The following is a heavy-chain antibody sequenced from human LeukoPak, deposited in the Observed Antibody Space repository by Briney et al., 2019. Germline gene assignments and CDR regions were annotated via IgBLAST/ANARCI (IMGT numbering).Heavy chain of an antibody. CDR3: ARVIAAAGRGAIDY. D-gene: IGHD6-13*01. CDR2: INHSGST. J-gene: IGHJ4*02. CDR1: GGSFSGYY. Sequence: SETLSLTCAVYGGSFSGYYWSWIRQPPGKGLEWIGEINHSGSTNYNPSLKSRVTISVDTSKNQFFLKLSSVTAADTAVYYCARVIAAAGRGAIDYWGQGTLVTVSS. V-gene: IGHV4-34*01.